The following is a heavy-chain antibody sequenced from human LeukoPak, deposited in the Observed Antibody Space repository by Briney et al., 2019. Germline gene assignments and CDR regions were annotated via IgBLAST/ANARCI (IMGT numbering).Heavy chain of an antibody. CDR2: IKSKTDGGTT. D-gene: IGHD3-10*01. V-gene: IGHV3-15*01. CDR1: GFTFSNAW. J-gene: IGHJ4*02. CDR3: TTYYYGSGSYYLDY. Sequence: PGGSLRLSCAASGFTFSNAWMSWVRRAPGKGLEWVGRIKSKTDGGTTDYAAPVKGRFTISRDDSKTTLYLQMNSLKTEDTAVYYCTTYYYGSGSYYLDYWGQGTLVTVSS.